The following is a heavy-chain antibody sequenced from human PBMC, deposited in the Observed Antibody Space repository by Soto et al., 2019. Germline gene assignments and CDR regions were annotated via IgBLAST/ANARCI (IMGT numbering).Heavy chain of an antibody. J-gene: IGHJ3*02. CDR2: IYYSGST. CDR1: GGSISSGGYY. CDR3: ARATRSAFDI. V-gene: IGHV4-31*03. Sequence: SETLSLTCTVTGGSISSGGYYWSWIRQHPGKGLEWIGYIYYSGSTYYNPSLKSRVTISVDTSKNQFSLKLSSVTAADTAVYYCARATRSAFDIWGQGTMVTVSS.